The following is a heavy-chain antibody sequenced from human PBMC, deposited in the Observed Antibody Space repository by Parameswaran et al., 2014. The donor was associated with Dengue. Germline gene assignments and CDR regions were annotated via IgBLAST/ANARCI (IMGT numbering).Heavy chain of an antibody. CDR2: IYYSGST. CDR1: GGSISSYY. CDR3: ARGDGYNPY. D-gene: IGHD5-24*01. Sequence: ASETLSLTCTVSGGSISSYYWSWIRQPPGKGLEWIGYIYYSGSTNYNPSLKSRVTISVDTSKNQFSLKLSSVTAADTAVYYCARGDGYNPYWGQGTLVTVSS. V-gene: IGHV4-59*08. J-gene: IGHJ4*02.